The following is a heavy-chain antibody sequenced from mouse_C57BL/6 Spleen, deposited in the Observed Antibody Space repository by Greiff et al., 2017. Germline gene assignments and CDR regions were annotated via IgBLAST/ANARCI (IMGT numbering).Heavy chain of an antibody. J-gene: IGHJ2*01. CDR2: LDPETGGT. D-gene: IGHD3-1*01. V-gene: IGHV1-15*01. CDR1: GYTFTDYE. Sequence: VQLQQSGAELVRPGASVTLSCKASGYTFTDYEMHWVKQTPVHGLEWIGALDPETGGTAYNQKFTGKAILTADKSSSTAYMELRSLTSEDSAVYYCTRSGGLDYWGQGTTLTVSS. CDR3: TRSGGLDY.